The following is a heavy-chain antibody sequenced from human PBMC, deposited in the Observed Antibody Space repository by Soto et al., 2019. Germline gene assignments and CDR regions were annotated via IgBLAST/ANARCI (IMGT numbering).Heavy chain of an antibody. J-gene: IGHJ4*02. V-gene: IGHV2-5*02. CDR3: ARDYGDLSFDY. D-gene: IGHD4-17*01. CDR2: IYWDDDK. CDR1: GFSLSTSGVG. Sequence: QITLKESGPTLVKPTQTLTLTCTFSGFSLSTSGVGVGWIRQPPGKALEWLALIYWDDDKRYSPSLKSRLTITKDTSKNQVVLTMTNMDPVDTATYFCARDYGDLSFDYWGQGTLVTVSS.